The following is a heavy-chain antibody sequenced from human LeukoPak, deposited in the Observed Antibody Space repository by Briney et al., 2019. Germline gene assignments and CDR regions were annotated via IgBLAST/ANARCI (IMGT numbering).Heavy chain of an antibody. CDR1: GFTFSSYA. CDR3: ARDRGVGY. V-gene: IGHV3-30-3*01. J-gene: IGHJ4*02. Sequence: PGGSLRLSCAASGFTFSSYAMHWVRQAPGKGLEWVAVISYDGSNKYYADSVKGRFTISRDNSKNTLYLQMNCLRAEDTAVYYCARDRGVGYWGQGTLVTVSS. CDR2: ISYDGSNK. D-gene: IGHD2-8*02.